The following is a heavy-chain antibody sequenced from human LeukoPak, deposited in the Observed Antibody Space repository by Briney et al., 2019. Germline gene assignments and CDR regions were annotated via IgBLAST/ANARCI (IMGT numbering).Heavy chain of an antibody. V-gene: IGHV1-2*02. CDR1: GYTFTGYY. D-gene: IGHD3-3*01. CDR2: INPNSGGT. CDR3: TRYRRFLEWLLPLDY. J-gene: IGHJ4*02. Sequence: GASVKVSCKASGYTFTGYYMHWVRQAPGQGLEWMGWINPNSGGTNYAQKFQGRVTMTRDTSISTAYMELSRLRSDDTAVYYCTRYRRFLEWLLPLDYWGQGTLVTVSS.